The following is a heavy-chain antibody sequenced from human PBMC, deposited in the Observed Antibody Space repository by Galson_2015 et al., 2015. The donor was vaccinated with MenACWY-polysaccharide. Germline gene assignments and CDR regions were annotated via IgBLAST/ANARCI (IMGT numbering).Heavy chain of an antibody. D-gene: IGHD2-2*01. CDR3: AIYCSSPTCYARGVADY. Sequence: SLRLSCAASGFTFSSYWMHWVRQVPGKGLVWVSRINSDGSSTSYADSVKGRFTISRDNAKSTLYLQMNSLRAEDTAVYYCAIYCSSPTCYARGVADYWGQGTLVTVSS. CDR1: GFTFSSYW. CDR2: INSDGSST. V-gene: IGHV3-74*01. J-gene: IGHJ4*02.